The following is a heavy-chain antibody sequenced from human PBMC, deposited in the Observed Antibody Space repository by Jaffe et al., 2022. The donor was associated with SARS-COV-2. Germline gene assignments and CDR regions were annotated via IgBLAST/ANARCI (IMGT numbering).Heavy chain of an antibody. D-gene: IGHD2-15*01. CDR2: ISASGDIT. J-gene: IGHJ4*02. CDR3: AKDLNLPIGWSPFDY. V-gene: IGHV3-23*01. CDR1: GFTFSSSD. Sequence: EVQLLESGGGLVQPGGSLRLSCAASGFTFSSSDMSWVRQAPGKGLEWVSAISASGDITHYADSVKGRFIISRDNSMNTLDLQMNDMRAEDTAVYFCAKDLNLPIGWSPFDYWGQGTLVTVSS.